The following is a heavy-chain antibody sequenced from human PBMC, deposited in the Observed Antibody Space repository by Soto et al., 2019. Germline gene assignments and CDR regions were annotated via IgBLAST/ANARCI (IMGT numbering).Heavy chain of an antibody. Sequence: SETLSLTCSVSGGSITTGGYYWSWIRQHPGKGLEWIGYIYYSGNTYYNPSLKSRVTISLDTSKNQFSLKLSSVTAADTAVYYCARNGYTYGMDVWGQGATVTVSS. CDR2: IYYSGNT. CDR3: ARNGYTYGMDV. J-gene: IGHJ6*02. CDR1: GGSITTGGYY. V-gene: IGHV4-31*03. D-gene: IGHD5-18*01.